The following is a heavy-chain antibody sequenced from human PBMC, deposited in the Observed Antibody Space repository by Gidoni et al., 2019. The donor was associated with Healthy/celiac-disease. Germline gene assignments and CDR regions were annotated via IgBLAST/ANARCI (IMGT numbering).Heavy chain of an antibody. Sequence: EVQLVESGGGLVQPGGSLRLSCAASGFTFSSSWLHWVRQAPGKGLVWVSRINSDGSSTSYADSVKGRFTISRDNAKNTLYLQMNSLRAEDTAVYYCARGGIMITFGGVIVIPFDYWGQGTLVTVSS. V-gene: IGHV3-74*01. CDR1: GFTFSSSW. J-gene: IGHJ4*02. CDR3: ARGGIMITFGGVIVIPFDY. CDR2: INSDGSST. D-gene: IGHD3-16*02.